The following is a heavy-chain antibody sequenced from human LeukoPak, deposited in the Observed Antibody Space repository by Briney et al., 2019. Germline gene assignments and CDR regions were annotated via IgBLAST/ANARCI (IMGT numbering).Heavy chain of an antibody. V-gene: IGHV3-74*01. D-gene: IGHD3-10*01. CDR1: GVSFSGYW. CDR2: INSDGRDI. J-gene: IGHJ2*01. Sequence: GSLSLSCAASGVSFSGYWLHWVRQAPGKGLVWVSLINSDGRDINYAASVKGRFTISRDNAKNTLYLQMNSLRAEDTAVYYCARGKAGDDTNWFSDLWGRGTLVTVSS. CDR3: ARGKAGDDTNWFSDL.